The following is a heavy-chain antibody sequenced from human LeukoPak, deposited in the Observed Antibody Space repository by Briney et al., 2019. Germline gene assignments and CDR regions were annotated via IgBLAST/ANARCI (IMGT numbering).Heavy chain of an antibody. CDR3: ARDLHYYDSSGSRGGLFDY. CDR2: INHGGST. CDR1: GGSISSSSYY. D-gene: IGHD3-22*01. V-gene: IGHV4-39*07. Sequence: SSETLSLTCTVSGGSISSSSYYWGWIRQPPGKGLEWIGEINHGGSTNYNPSLKSRVTISVDTSKNQFSLKLSSVTAADTAVYSCARDLHYYDSSGSRGGLFDYWGQGTLVTVSS. J-gene: IGHJ4*02.